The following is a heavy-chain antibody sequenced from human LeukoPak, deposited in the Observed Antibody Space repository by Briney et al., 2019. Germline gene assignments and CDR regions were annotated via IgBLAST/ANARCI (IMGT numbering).Heavy chain of an antibody. CDR1: GFTVSTNC. D-gene: IGHD2-2*02. V-gene: IGHV3-53*01. CDR2: IYGWGGST. J-gene: IGHJ3*02. CDR3: AREGYCSSTSCYTLGYAFDI. Sequence: GGCLRLSCAASGFTVSTNCMIWVRQAPGKGLEWVSAIYGWGGSTYYADSVKVRFTISRDNSKSTLYLQMNSLRAEDTAVYYCAREGYCSSTSCYTLGYAFDIWGQGTMDTLSS.